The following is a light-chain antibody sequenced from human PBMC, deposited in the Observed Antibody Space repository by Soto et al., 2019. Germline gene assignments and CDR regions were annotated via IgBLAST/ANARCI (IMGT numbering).Light chain of an antibody. Sequence: QPVLTQSPSASASLGASVKLTCTLSSGHSNYAIAWHQQQPEKGPRSLMNLNNDGSHIKGDGIPDRFSGSSSGAERYLTISRLQSEDEADYYCQTWDTDSVVFGGGTKLTVL. CDR2: LNNDGSH. CDR1: SGHSNYA. V-gene: IGLV4-69*01. J-gene: IGLJ2*01. CDR3: QTWDTDSVV.